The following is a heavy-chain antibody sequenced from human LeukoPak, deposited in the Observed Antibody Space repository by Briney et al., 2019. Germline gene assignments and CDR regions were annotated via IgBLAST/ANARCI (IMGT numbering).Heavy chain of an antibody. CDR1: GGSISSYY. Sequence: SETLSLTCTVSGGSISSYYWSWIRQPPGKGLEWIGYIYYSGSTNYNPSLKSRVTISVDTSKNQFSLKLSSVTAADTAVYYCAMTGGYDFWSGYHYYGMDVWGQGTTVTVSS. CDR2: IYYSGST. D-gene: IGHD3-3*01. CDR3: AMTGGYDFWSGYHYYGMDV. V-gene: IGHV4-59*08. J-gene: IGHJ6*02.